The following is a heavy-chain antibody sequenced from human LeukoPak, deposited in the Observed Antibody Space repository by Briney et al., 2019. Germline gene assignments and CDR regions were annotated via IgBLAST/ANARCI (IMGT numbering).Heavy chain of an antibody. V-gene: IGHV1-69*01. D-gene: IGHD3-22*01. CDR1: GGTFSSYA. CDR2: IIPIFGTA. CDR3: ARVLDYYDSSGYSYYYYYYMDV. J-gene: IGHJ6*03. Sequence: GASVKVSCKASGGTFSSYAISWVRQAPGQGLEWMGGIIPIFGTANYAQRFQGGVTITADESTSTAYMELSSLSSEDTAVYYCARVLDYYDSSGYSYYYYYYMDVWGKGTTVTVSS.